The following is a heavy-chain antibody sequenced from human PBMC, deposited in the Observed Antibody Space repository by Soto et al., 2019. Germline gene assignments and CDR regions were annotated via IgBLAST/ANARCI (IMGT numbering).Heavy chain of an antibody. J-gene: IGHJ5*02. CDR3: ARHDYSNEHWFDT. D-gene: IGHD4-4*01. V-gene: IGHV3-11*06. Sequence: PGGSLRLSCTASGFTFSDYYMSWIRQAPGKGLEWISYISSASDYSTYADSVKGRFTISRDNAKNSLYLQLNNVRPDDTALYFCARHDYSNEHWFDTWGLGTAVTAS. CDR2: ISSASDYS. CDR1: GFTFSDYY.